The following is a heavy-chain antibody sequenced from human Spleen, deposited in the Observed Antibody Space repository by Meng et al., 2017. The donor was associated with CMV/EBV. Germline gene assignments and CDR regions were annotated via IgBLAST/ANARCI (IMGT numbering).Heavy chain of an antibody. CDR1: GYTFTNYH. D-gene: IGHD5-24*01. CDR2: ISAYNGNT. J-gene: IGHJ4*02. V-gene: IGHV1-18*01. CDR3: ARGPPGYNDY. Sequence: ASVKVSCKASGYTFTNYHINWVRQAPGQGLEWMGWISAYNGNTNYAQKFQGRVTMTTDTSTSTAYMELRSLRSDDTAVYYCARGPPGYNDYWGQGTQVTVSS.